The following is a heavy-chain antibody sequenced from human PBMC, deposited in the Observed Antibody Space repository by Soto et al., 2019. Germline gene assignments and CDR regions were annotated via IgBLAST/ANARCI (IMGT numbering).Heavy chain of an antibody. CDR3: ARERSSGWGLDY. CDR1: GFTFSTYA. J-gene: IGHJ4*02. Sequence: EVQLLESGGGLVQPGGSLRLSCAASGFTFSTYAMNWVRQAPGKGLEWVSGISGSGDSTYYADSVKGRFTVSRDTSKTTLLLQMNRRRADDTAVFSWARERSSGWGLDYWGQGTLVTVSS. CDR2: ISGSGDST. V-gene: IGHV3-23*01. D-gene: IGHD6-19*01.